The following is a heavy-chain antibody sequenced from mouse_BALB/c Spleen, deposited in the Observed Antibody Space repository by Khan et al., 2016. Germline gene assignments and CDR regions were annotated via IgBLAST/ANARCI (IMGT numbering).Heavy chain of an antibody. CDR1: GFDFSRYW. V-gene: IGHV4-1*02. D-gene: IGHD3-1*01. J-gene: IGHJ3*01. CDR3: ARAGYNGYLAY. Sequence: EVQLQESGGGLVHPGGSLKLSCAASGFDFSRYWMSWVRQAPGKGLEWIGEINPDSYTINYTPSLKDKFIISRDNAKNTLYLQMGKVRSEDTALYYCARAGYNGYLAYWGQGTLVTVSA. CDR2: INPDSYTI.